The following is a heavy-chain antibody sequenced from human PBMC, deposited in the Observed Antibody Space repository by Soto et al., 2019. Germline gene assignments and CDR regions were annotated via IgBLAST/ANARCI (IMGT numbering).Heavy chain of an antibody. V-gene: IGHV3-9*01. J-gene: IGHJ5*02. D-gene: IGHD2-2*01. Sequence: SLRLSCAASGFTFDDYAMHWVRQAPGKGLEWVSGISWNSGSIGYADSVKGRFTISRDNAKNSLYLQMNSLRAEDTALYYCAKAPGGYCSSTSCLNWFDPWGQGTLVTVSS. CDR3: AKAPGGYCSSTSCLNWFDP. CDR1: GFTFDDYA. CDR2: ISWNSGSI.